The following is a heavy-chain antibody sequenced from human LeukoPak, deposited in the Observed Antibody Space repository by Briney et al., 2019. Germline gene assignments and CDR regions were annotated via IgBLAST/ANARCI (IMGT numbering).Heavy chain of an antibody. CDR3: ARINDLDCSGGSCYWVSSGLLFDY. J-gene: IGHJ4*02. Sequence: SETLSLTCAVYGGSFSGYYWSWIRQSPGKGLEWIGEINHSGSTTYNPSLKNRVTISLDVSRNQFSLKLSSVTAADTAVYYCARINDLDCSGGSCYWVSSGLLFDYWGQGTLVTVSS. CDR1: GGSFSGYY. CDR2: INHSGST. V-gene: IGHV4-34*01. D-gene: IGHD2-15*01.